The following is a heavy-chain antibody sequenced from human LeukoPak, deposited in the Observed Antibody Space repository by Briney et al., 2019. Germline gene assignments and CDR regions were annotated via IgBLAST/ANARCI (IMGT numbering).Heavy chain of an antibody. V-gene: IGHV3-7*01. J-gene: IGHJ4*02. CDR3: ARDQRSSGWYFSDYFDY. CDR2: INQDGSEK. D-gene: IGHD6-19*01. CDR1: GFTFSSYW. Sequence: PGGSLRLSCAASGFTFSSYWMSWVRQAPGKGLEWVANINQDGSEKYYVDSVKGRFTISRDNAKNSLYLQMNSLRAEDTAVYYCARDQRSSGWYFSDYFDYWGQGTLVTVSS.